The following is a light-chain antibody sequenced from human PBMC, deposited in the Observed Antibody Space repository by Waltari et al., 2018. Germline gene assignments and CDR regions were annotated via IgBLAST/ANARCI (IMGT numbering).Light chain of an antibody. CDR2: RHD. Sequence: QSVLTQPPSVSGAPGQRVTISCTGTNSNIGAGPDVNWYRQVPGSAPKLRIYRHDSRPSGLPGRVSGSNSGPSASLSVTVRLVEDEGEYFCQSYDSGLSAVVFGGGTKLTVL. CDR1: NSNIGAGPD. CDR3: QSYDSGLSAVV. J-gene: IGLJ3*02. V-gene: IGLV1-40*01.